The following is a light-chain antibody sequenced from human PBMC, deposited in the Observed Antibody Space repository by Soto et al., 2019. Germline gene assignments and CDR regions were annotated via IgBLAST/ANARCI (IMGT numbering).Light chain of an antibody. Sequence: EIVMTQSPATLSVSPGERATLSCRASQSISSNLDWYQQKPGQAPRLLIYGASTRATGIPARFSGSGSGTEFPLTISSLQSEDFAVYYCQQYNNWPFTFGPGTKVDIE. CDR2: GAS. CDR3: QQYNNWPFT. J-gene: IGKJ3*01. CDR1: QSISSN. V-gene: IGKV3-15*01.